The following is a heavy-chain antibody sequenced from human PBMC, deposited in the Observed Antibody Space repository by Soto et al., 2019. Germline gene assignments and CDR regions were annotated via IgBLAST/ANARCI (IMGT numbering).Heavy chain of an antibody. CDR1: GGSIRSSSYY. J-gene: IGHJ6*03. Sequence: PSGSLSHTCTVSGGSIRSSSYYWGWIRHPPGKGLEWIGSIYYSGSTYYNPSLKSRVTISVDTSKNQFSLKLSSVTAADTAVYYCASPPAEAYNWKTRWDYYYMDVWGKGTTVT. D-gene: IGHD1-20*01. CDR2: IYYSGST. CDR3: ASPPAEAYNWKTRWDYYYMDV. V-gene: IGHV4-39*01.